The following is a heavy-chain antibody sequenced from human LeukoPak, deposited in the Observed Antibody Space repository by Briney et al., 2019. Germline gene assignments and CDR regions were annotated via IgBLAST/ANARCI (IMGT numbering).Heavy chain of an antibody. V-gene: IGHV3-7*04. J-gene: IGHJ4*02. CDR1: GFSFSSYW. CDR3: AKGTNIAAGIFDY. D-gene: IGHD6-13*01. CDR2: IKQDGGEE. Sequence: PGGSLRLSCAASGFSFSSYWLSWVRQAPGKGLEWVANIKQDGGEETYVDSVKGRFTISRDNAKNSLYLQMNSLRADDTAVYYCAKGTNIAAGIFDYWGQGTLVTVSS.